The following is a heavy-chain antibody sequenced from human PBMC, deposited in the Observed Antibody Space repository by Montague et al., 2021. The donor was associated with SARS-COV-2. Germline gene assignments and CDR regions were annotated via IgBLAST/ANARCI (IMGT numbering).Heavy chain of an antibody. CDR2: ISYDGSNK. Sequence: SLRLSCAASGFTFSSYDMHWVRQAPGEGLEWVAVISYDGSNKYYADSVKGRFTISRDNSKNTLYLQMNSLRAEDTAVYYCAKDVGLRNFLDYWGQGTLVTVSS. CDR1: GFTFSSYD. CDR3: AKDVGLRNFLDY. D-gene: IGHD1-14*01. J-gene: IGHJ4*02. V-gene: IGHV3-30*18.